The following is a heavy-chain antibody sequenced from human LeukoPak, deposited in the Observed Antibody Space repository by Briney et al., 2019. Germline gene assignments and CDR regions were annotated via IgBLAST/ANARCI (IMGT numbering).Heavy chain of an antibody. CDR3: ARDYGGNLRAFDI. CDR2: ISSSSSYI. Sequence: TGGSLRLSCAASGFTFSSYSMNWVRQAPGKGLEWVSSISSSSSYIYYADSVKGRFTISRDNGKNSMYLQLNSLRAEDTAVYYCARDYGGNLRAFDIWGQGTMVTVSS. V-gene: IGHV3-21*01. CDR1: GFTFSSYS. J-gene: IGHJ3*02. D-gene: IGHD4-23*01.